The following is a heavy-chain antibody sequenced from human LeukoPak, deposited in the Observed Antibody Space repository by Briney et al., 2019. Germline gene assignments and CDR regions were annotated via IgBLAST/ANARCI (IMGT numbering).Heavy chain of an antibody. CDR3: ARGDYGDPWASDY. CDR2: INHSGST. D-gene: IGHD4-17*01. J-gene: IGHJ4*02. CDR1: GGSFSGYY. Sequence: SETLSLTCAVYGGSFSGYYWSWIRQPPGKGLEWIGEINHSGSTNYNPSLKSRVTISVDTSKNQFSLKLSSVTAADTAVYYCARGDYGDPWASDYWGQGNLVTVSS. V-gene: IGHV4-34*01.